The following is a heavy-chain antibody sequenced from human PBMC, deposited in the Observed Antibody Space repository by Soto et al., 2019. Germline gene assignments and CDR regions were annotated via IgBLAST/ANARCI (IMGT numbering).Heavy chain of an antibody. V-gene: IGHV4-31*03. CDR3: ARHLSGDYPNSNWFDP. CDR2: ISSSGKT. D-gene: IGHD4-17*01. J-gene: IGHJ5*02. CDR1: GDSIDNTVFF. Sequence: TLSLTCSVSGDSIDNTVFFWNWIRQHPEKGLECIGYISSSGKTYYNPSLKSRVTMSLDTSRNQFSLNLTSVTAADTAVYFCARHLSGDYPNSNWFDPWGQGTLVTAPQ.